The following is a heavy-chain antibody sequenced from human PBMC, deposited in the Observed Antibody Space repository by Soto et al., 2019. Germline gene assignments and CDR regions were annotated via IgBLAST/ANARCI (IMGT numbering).Heavy chain of an antibody. CDR1: GFSFSDFY. V-gene: IGHV3-11*01. Sequence: GSLRLSCGGSGFSFSDFYMSWIRQAPGKGLEWISYISSSGDTIYYADSVRGRFTISRDNAKNSLYLQMNSLRADDTAVYYCARPNWSGSPAYFDYWGPGTLVTVSS. CDR2: ISSSGDTI. J-gene: IGHJ4*02. CDR3: ARPNWSGSPAYFDY. D-gene: IGHD1-26*01.